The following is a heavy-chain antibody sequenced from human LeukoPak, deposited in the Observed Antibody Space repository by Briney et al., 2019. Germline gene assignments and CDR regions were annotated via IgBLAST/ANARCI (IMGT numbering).Heavy chain of an antibody. Sequence: SVKVSCKASGYTFTSYYMHWVRQAPGQGLEWMGGIIPIFGTANYAQKFQGRVTITADESTSTAYMELSSLRSEDTAVYYCARDQGYCGGDCYSRFHWFDPWGQGTLVTVSS. CDR3: ARDQGYCGGDCYSRFHWFDP. CDR1: GYTFTSYY. V-gene: IGHV1-69*13. D-gene: IGHD2-21*02. CDR2: IIPIFGTA. J-gene: IGHJ5*02.